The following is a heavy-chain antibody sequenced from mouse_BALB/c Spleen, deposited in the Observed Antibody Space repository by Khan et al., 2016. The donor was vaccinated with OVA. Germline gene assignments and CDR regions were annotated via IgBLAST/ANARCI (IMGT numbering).Heavy chain of an antibody. D-gene: IGHD1-1*01. CDR1: GYTFTDYV. Sequence: QVQLQQSGPELVKPGASVKMSCKVSGYTFTDYVITWVKQRTGQGLEWIGVIYPGSGNTYYNEKFKGTATLTADKSSNTVNMQLSSLTSEDSAVYFCASSYDGAWFAYWGQGTLVTVSA. J-gene: IGHJ3*01. V-gene: IGHV1-81*01. CDR2: IYPGSGNT. CDR3: ASSYDGAWFAY.